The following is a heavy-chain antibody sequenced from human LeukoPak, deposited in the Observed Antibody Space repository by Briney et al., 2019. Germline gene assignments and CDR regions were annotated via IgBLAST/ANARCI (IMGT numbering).Heavy chain of an antibody. D-gene: IGHD2/OR15-2a*01. CDR2: TNSDGSSI. CDR1: GFTFSNYW. J-gene: IGHJ3*02. V-gene: IGHV3-74*01. Sequence: PGGSLRLSCAASGFTFSNYWMHWVRQAPGKGLVWVSRTNSDGSSITYADSVKGRFTISRDNAKNTLYLQMNSLGAEDTAMYFCARRSIDYAVDIWGQGTMVTVTP. CDR3: ARRSIDYAVDI.